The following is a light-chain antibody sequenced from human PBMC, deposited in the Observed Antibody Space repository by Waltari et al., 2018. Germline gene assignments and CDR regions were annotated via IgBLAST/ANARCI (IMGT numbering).Light chain of an antibody. Sequence: QSALTQPASVSGSPGQSITISCTGTSSYVGGYNHVSWYQQYPGKAPKLVIHDVSSRPSGTSDRFSGSKSGNTASLIISGLQADDEADYYCSSYTASRLYVFGTGTKVTVL. V-gene: IGLV2-14*03. CDR2: DVS. CDR3: SSYTASRLYV. J-gene: IGLJ1*01. CDR1: SSYVGGYNH.